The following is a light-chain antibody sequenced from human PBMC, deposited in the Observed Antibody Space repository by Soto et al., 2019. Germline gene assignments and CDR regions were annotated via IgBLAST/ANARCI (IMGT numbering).Light chain of an antibody. CDR2: STS. CDR3: LLYYAAAPV. Sequence: QAVVTQEPSLTVSPGGTVTPTCASSTGAVTSGYYPSWFQQKPGQAPRALIYSTSNNHSWTPARFSGSLLGGKAALTLSGVQPEDEADYYCLLYYAAAPVFGGGTKLTVL. J-gene: IGLJ3*02. V-gene: IGLV7-43*01. CDR1: TGAVTSGYY.